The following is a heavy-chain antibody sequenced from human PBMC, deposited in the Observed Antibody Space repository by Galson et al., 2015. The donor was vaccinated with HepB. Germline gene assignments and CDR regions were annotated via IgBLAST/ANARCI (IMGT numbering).Heavy chain of an antibody. CDR2: IRGKAYGGTP. D-gene: IGHD6-6*01. V-gene: IGHV3-49*03. J-gene: IGHJ5*02. CDR3: AREGDSSSNWFGP. Sequence: SLRLSCAASGFTFGDYAMSWFRQAPGKGLEWVGFIRGKAYGGTPEYAASVKDRFAISRDDSKTFAYLQINRLKIDDTAVYYCAREGDSSSNWFGPWGQGTLVTVSS. CDR1: GFTFGDYA.